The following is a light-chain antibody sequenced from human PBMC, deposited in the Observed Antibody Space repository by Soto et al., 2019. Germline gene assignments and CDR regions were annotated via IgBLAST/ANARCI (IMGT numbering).Light chain of an antibody. CDR2: DAS. CDR3: QQRGDWPVT. CDR1: QSVRTS. V-gene: IGKV3-11*01. J-gene: IGKJ3*01. Sequence: EIVLTQSPATLSLSPGERATLSCRASQSVRTSLAWYQQKPDQAPRLLIYDASNRATGIPARFSGSGSGTDFTLTISRLEPEGFAVYYCQQRGDWPVTFGPGTKVDN.